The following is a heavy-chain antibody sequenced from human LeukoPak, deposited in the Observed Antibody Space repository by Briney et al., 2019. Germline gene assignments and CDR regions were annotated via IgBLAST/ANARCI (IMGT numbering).Heavy chain of an antibody. CDR3: TRNPPYSSYDY. D-gene: IGHD6-13*01. CDR1: GFTFSSYA. CDR2: ISYDGSNK. Sequence: PGGSLRLSCAASGFTFSSYAMHWVRQAPGKGLEWVAVISYDGSNKYYADSVKGRFTISRDNSKNTLYLQMNSLRAEATAVYYCTRNPPYSSYDYWGQGTLVTVSS. V-gene: IGHV3-30*04. J-gene: IGHJ4*02.